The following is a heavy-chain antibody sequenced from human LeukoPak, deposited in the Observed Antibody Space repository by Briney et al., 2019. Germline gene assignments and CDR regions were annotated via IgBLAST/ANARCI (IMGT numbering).Heavy chain of an antibody. CDR2: ISSSSSYI. D-gene: IGHD6-13*01. Sequence: PGGSLRLSCAASGFTFSSYSMNWVRQAPGKGLEWVSSISSSSSYIYYADSVKGRFTISRDNAKNSLYLQMNSLRAEDTAVYYCARDTPLTAAGNYYYYGMDVWGQGTTVTVSS. CDR3: ARDTPLTAAGNYYYYGMDV. CDR1: GFTFSSYS. V-gene: IGHV3-21*01. J-gene: IGHJ6*02.